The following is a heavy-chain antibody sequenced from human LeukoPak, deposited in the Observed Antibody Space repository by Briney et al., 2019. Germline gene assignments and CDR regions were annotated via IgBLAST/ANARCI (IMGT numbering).Heavy chain of an antibody. Sequence: GGSLRLSCAASGFTFSSYSIHWVRQTPGKGLEWVSSISSTSSYIYYADSVKGRFTISRDNAKNTVYLQMKSLRAEDTAVYYCARDSAGSSYDYWGQGTLVTVSS. V-gene: IGHV3-21*01. D-gene: IGHD3-10*01. CDR1: GFTFSSYS. CDR2: ISSTSSYI. CDR3: ARDSAGSSYDY. J-gene: IGHJ4*02.